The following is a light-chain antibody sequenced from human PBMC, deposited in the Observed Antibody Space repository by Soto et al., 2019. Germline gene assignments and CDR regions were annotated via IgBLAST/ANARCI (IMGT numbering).Light chain of an antibody. V-gene: IGKV3-15*01. CDR3: QQYDNWPWT. Sequence: IVLTQSPATLSVSPGGRATLSCRASQSISDTLAWYQQKPGQAPRLLIYGASRRATGFPARFRGSGSGTDFTLIISSLQSEDFAVYYCQQYDNWPWTFGQGTKVDI. CDR2: GAS. J-gene: IGKJ1*01. CDR1: QSISDT.